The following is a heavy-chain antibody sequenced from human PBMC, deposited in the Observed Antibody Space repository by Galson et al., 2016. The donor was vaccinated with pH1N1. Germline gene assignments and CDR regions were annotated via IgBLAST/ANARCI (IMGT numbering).Heavy chain of an antibody. J-gene: IGHJ4*02. V-gene: IGHV1-46*01. Sequence: SVKVSCKASAYTFTFYYIHWVRQTPGQGLEWMGIIDPSDGTTTYSQKFQGRIILTRDTSTNSVHMELTTLRPDDSATYFCARRYYFDYWGQGTLVTVSS. CDR3: ARRYYFDY. CDR2: IDPSDGTT. CDR1: AYTFTFYY.